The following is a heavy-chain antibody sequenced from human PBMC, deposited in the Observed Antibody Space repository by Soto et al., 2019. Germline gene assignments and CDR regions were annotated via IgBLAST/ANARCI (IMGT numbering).Heavy chain of an antibody. D-gene: IGHD3-10*01. J-gene: IGHJ4*02. CDR1: GYIFTSLD. CDR2: MEPSSGKT. Sequence: ASVKVSCKASGYIFTSLDINWVRQTTGQGLEWMGWMEPSSGKTGYAQRFQDRVTMTRDTSINTAYMELRSLTSDDTAFYYCARGVTAGVDYWGQGTLVTVSS. V-gene: IGHV1-8*01. CDR3: ARGVTAGVDY.